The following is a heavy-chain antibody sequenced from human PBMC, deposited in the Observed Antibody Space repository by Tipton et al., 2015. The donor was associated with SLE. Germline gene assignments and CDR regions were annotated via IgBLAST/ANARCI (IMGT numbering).Heavy chain of an antibody. CDR1: GASISSYY. V-gene: IGHV4-59*01. Sequence: TLSLTCTVSGASISSYYWNWIRKAPGKGLEWIAFMDHSGSTNYSPSLKSRVTMSVDMSKNQFSLRLSSVTAADTAVYYCARGGERCRYYSVPGCAFDIWGQRTIVTVSS. J-gene: IGHJ3*02. D-gene: IGHD1-26*01. CDR3: ARGGERCRYYSVPGCAFDI. CDR2: MDHSGST.